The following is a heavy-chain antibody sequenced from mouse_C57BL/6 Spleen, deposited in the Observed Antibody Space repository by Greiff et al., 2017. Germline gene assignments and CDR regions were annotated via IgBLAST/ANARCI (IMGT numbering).Heavy chain of an antibody. Sequence: VQLQQSGPGLVQPSQSLSITCTVSGFSFTSYGVHWVRQSPGKGLEWLGVIWRGGSTDYNAAFMSRLSITKDNSKSQVFFKMNSLQADDTAIYYWAKKDYSNYVGAMDYWGQGTSVTVSS. V-gene: IGHV2-5*01. CDR1: GFSFTSYG. J-gene: IGHJ4*01. CDR2: IWRGGST. D-gene: IGHD2-5*01. CDR3: AKKDYSNYVGAMDY.